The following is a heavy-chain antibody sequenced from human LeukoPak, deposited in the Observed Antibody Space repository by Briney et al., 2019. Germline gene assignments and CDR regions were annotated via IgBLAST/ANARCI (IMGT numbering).Heavy chain of an antibody. Sequence: ASVKVSCKASGYTFASYGISWVRQAPGQGLEWMGWISAYNGNTNYAQKLQGRVTMTTDTSTSTAYMELRSLRSDDTAVYYCARTMYYYDSSGYPVYWGQGTLATVSS. V-gene: IGHV1-18*01. CDR1: GYTFASYG. J-gene: IGHJ4*02. D-gene: IGHD3-22*01. CDR3: ARTMYYYDSSGYPVY. CDR2: ISAYNGNT.